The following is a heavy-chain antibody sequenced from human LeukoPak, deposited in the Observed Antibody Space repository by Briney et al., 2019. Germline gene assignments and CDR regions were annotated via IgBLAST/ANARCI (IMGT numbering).Heavy chain of an antibody. D-gene: IGHD1-26*01. Sequence: GGSLRLSCAASGFTLSSYEMNWVRQAPGKGLEWVSYISSSGSTIYYADSVKGRFTISRDNAKNSLYLQMNSLRAEDTAVYYCARRAVGATGSFDYWGQGTLVTVSS. J-gene: IGHJ4*02. CDR1: GFTLSSYE. CDR2: ISSSGSTI. V-gene: IGHV3-48*03. CDR3: ARRAVGATGSFDY.